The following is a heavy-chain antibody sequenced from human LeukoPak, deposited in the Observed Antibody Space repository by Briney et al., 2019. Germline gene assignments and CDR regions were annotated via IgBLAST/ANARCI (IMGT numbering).Heavy chain of an antibody. J-gene: IGHJ4*02. Sequence: GGSLRLSCAAPGFTFSSHAMSWVRQAPGKGLEWVSATSSSGGSTYYADSVKGRFTISRDNSKNMVYLQMNSLRAEDTAVYYCAKRDAQRISGSYFFDYWGQGTLVTVSS. CDR2: TSSSGGST. CDR1: GFTFSSHA. CDR3: AKRDAQRISGSYFFDY. D-gene: IGHD3-10*01. V-gene: IGHV3-23*01.